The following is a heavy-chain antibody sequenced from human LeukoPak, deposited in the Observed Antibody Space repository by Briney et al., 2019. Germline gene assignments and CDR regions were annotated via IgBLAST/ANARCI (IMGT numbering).Heavy chain of an antibody. J-gene: IGHJ6*02. D-gene: IGHD6-13*01. CDR1: GYSFTTYW. CDR3: ARHGYSSSPNYYYGMDV. V-gene: IGHV5-51*01. CDR2: IYPGDSDT. Sequence: GESLKISCQGSGYSFTTYWIGWVRQMPGKGLEWMGIIYPGDSDTRYSPSFQGQVTISADKSISTAYLQWSSLKASDTAMYYCARHGYSSSPNYYYGMDVWGQGTTVTVSS.